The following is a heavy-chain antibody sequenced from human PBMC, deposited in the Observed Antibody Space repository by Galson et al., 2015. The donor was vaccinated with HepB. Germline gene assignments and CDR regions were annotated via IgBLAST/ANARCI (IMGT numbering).Heavy chain of an antibody. CDR3: ARDAFGYSSSWYGVY. J-gene: IGHJ4*02. CDR2: IGSSSSTI. Sequence: SCKASGFTFRTSTMNWVRQAPGKGLEWVSYIGSSSSTIYYADSVKGRFTISRDNAKNSLYLQMNSLRDEDTAVYYCARDAFGYSSSWYGVYWGQGTLVTVSS. D-gene: IGHD6-13*01. V-gene: IGHV3-48*02. CDR1: GFTFRTST.